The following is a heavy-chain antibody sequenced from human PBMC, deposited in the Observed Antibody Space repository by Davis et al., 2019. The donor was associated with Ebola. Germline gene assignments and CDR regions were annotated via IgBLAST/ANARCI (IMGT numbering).Heavy chain of an antibody. V-gene: IGHV4-59*02. J-gene: IGHJ5*02. CDR1: GASVKFSY. CDR2: IYMGNT. CDR3: ARGQPYASRQGWFDP. Sequence: MPSETLSLTCTVSGASVKFSYWSWIRQPPGKGLEWIGFIYMGNTNYNPSLKGRVTISADTSKNQFSLNLTSVAAADTAVYFCARGQPYASRQGWFDPWGQGALVTVTS. D-gene: IGHD6-13*01.